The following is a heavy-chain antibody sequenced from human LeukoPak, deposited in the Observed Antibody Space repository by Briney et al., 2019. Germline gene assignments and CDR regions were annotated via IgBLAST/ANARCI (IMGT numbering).Heavy chain of an antibody. V-gene: IGHV4-34*01. J-gene: IGHJ6*03. Sequence: SETLSLTCAVYGGSFNGYYWSWIRQPPGKGLEWIGEINHGGSTNYNPSLKSRVTISVDTSKNQFSLKLTSVTAADTAVYYCARGPRGYSYGRLYYYYMDVWGKGTTVTVSS. CDR1: GGSFNGYY. D-gene: IGHD5-18*01. CDR2: INHGGST. CDR3: ARGPRGYSYGRLYYYYMDV.